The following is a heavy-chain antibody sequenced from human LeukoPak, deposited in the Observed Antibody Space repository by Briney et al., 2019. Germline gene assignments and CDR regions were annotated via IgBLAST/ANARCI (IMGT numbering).Heavy chain of an antibody. J-gene: IGHJ3*02. V-gene: IGHV3-23*01. Sequence: GGSLRLSCAASGFTFSTYAMRWVRQAPGKGLEWVSVISGSGDNTYYSDSVKGRFTISRDNSKNTLYLQMNSLRAEDTADYYCAKDRGIRSGYYDGFDIWGQGTMVTVSS. CDR1: GFTFSTYA. CDR3: AKDRGIRSGYYDGFDI. CDR2: ISGSGDNT. D-gene: IGHD3-3*01.